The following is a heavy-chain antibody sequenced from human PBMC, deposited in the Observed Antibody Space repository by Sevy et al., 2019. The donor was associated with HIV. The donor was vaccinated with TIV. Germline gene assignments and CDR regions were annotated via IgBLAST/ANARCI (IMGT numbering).Heavy chain of an antibody. D-gene: IGHD3-16*01. Sequence: GRSLRLSCAASGFTFSNYSMNWVRQAPGKGLEWVSSISNGSIYIYYADSVKGRFTISRDNAKNSLYLQMNSLRAEDTAVYYCARDGGRELNYGMDVWGQGTTVTVSS. CDR3: ARDGGRELNYGMDV. CDR1: GFTFSNYS. V-gene: IGHV3-21*01. J-gene: IGHJ6*02. CDR2: ISNGSIYI.